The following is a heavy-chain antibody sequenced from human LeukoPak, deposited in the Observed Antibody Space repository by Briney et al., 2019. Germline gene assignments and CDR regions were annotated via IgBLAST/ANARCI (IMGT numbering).Heavy chain of an antibody. D-gene: IGHD3-22*01. J-gene: IGHJ4*02. CDR2: ISYDGSNK. V-gene: IGHV3-30*04. Sequence: GRSLRLYCAASGSTFSSYAMHWVRHAPGKGLERVAVISYDGSNKYYADSVKGRFTISRDNSKNTLYLQMNSLRAEDTAVYYCARALYYYDSSGPSRWGQGTLVTVSS. CDR1: GSTFSSYA. CDR3: ARALYYYDSSGPSR.